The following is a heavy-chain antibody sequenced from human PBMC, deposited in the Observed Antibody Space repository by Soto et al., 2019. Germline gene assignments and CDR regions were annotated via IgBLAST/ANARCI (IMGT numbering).Heavy chain of an antibody. J-gene: IGHJ4*02. CDR2: ISGSGSNT. D-gene: IGHD1-26*01. V-gene: IGHV3-23*01. CDR1: GFTFSTYA. CDR3: ARDPSHSYYTLFYYFDY. Sequence: PGGSLRLSCAASGFTFSTYAMSWVRQAPGKGLEWVSAISGSGSNTYHADSVKGRFTISRDDSKSTLYLQMNSLRAEDTAVYYCARDPSHSYYTLFYYFDYWGQGTLVTVSS.